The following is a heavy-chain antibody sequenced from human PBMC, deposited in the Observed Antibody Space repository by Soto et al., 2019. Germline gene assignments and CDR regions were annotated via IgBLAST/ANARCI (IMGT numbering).Heavy chain of an antibody. Sequence: SGPTLVNPTQPLTLTCIFSGFSLRTSGVGVGWIRQPPGKALEWLGFIYWNDDKRYSPSLKSRLTITKDTSKNQVVLTMTNMDPVDTVTYYCAKSGSSGWYGWFDPWGQGTLVTVSS. CDR3: AKSGSSGWYGWFDP. J-gene: IGHJ5*02. CDR2: IYWNDDK. CDR1: GFSLRTSGVG. V-gene: IGHV2-5*01. D-gene: IGHD6-19*01.